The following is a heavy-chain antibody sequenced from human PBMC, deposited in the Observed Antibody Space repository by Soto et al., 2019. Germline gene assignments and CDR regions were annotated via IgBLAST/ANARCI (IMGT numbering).Heavy chain of an antibody. CDR3: AHCTLHDYGDYDPGTSHVFDS. D-gene: IGHD4-17*01. Sequence: QITLKESGPSPVKTTQTLTGTCTFSGLALSNGGVGVAWIRHPPGKALEWLALIYGDNDKRYSPSLKTRLTITKDTSKNQVVLTMTNMDPVDTATYYCAHCTLHDYGDYDPGTSHVFDSWGQGTLVTVSS. J-gene: IGHJ4*02. V-gene: IGHV2-5*02. CDR1: GLALSNGGVG. CDR2: IYGDNDK.